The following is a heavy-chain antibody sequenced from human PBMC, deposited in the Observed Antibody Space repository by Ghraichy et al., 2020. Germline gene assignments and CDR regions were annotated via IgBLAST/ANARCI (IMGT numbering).Heavy chain of an antibody. D-gene: IGHD3-22*01. CDR1: GGSISSSSYY. CDR2: IYYSGST. Sequence: ETLSLTCTVSGGSISSSSYYWGWIRQPPGKGLEWIGSIYYSGSTYYNPSLKSRVTISVDTSKNQFSLKLSSVTAADTAVYYCARQVLDSSGYSPRPDYYYYYGMDVWGQGTTVTVSS. V-gene: IGHV4-39*01. CDR3: ARQVLDSSGYSPRPDYYYYYGMDV. J-gene: IGHJ6*02.